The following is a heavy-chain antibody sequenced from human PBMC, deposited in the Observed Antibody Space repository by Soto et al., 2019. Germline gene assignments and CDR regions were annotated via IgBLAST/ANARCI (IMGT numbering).Heavy chain of an antibody. V-gene: IGHV4-34*01. CDR2: INHSGST. CDR3: ARVDCSGGSCYPDEAFDI. J-gene: IGHJ3*02. Sequence: SETLSLTCAVYGGSFSGYYWSWIRQPPGKGLEWIGEINHSGSTNYNPSLKSRVTIPVDTSKNQFSLKLSSVTAADTAVYYCARVDCSGGSCYPDEAFDIWGQGTMVTVSS. D-gene: IGHD2-15*01. CDR1: GGSFSGYY.